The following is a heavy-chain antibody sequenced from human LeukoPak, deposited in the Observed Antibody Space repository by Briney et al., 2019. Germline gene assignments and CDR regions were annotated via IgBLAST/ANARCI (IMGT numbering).Heavy chain of an antibody. Sequence: PGGSLRHLCAASGFTLSSHWMHWVRHAPGKGLVWVSRINSDGSSTSYADSVKGRFTISRDNAKNSLHLQMNSLRAEDTAVYYCATIKSSGWEIRFCNRVQGTLVTVSS. CDR3: ATIKSSGWEIRFCN. J-gene: IGHJ4*02. V-gene: IGHV3-74*01. CDR1: GFTLSSHW. D-gene: IGHD6-19*01. CDR2: INSDGSST.